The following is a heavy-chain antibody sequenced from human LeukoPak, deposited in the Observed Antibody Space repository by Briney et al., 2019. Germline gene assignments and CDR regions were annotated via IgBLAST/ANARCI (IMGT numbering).Heavy chain of an antibody. Sequence: GGSLRLSCAASGFTFSSYEMNWVRQAPGKGLEWVSSISSSSSYIYYADSVKGRFTISRDNAKNSLYLQMNSLRAEDTAVYYCARGFAVAGIGYWGQGTLVTVSS. D-gene: IGHD6-19*01. CDR3: ARGFAVAGIGY. CDR1: GFTFSSYE. V-gene: IGHV3-21*01. J-gene: IGHJ4*02. CDR2: ISSSSSYI.